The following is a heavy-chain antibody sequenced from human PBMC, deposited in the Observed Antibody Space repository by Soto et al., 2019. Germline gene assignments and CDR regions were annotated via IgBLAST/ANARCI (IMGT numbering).Heavy chain of an antibody. CDR3: AREVAADGTFREDVFDI. CDR1: GGTFSNHA. V-gene: IGHV1-69*12. J-gene: IGHJ3*02. CDR2: IIPIFTTT. D-gene: IGHD6-13*01. Sequence: QVHLVQSGAEVKKPGSSVKVSCKASGGTFSNHAINWVRQAPGQGLEWMGRIIPIFTTTNYAQKFQGRVNITADESTMTAYMELSSLKHDDTAVYYCAREVAADGTFREDVFDIWGQGTLVTVSS.